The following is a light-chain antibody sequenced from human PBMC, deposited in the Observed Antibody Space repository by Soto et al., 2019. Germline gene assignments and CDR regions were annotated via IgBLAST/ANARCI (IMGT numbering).Light chain of an antibody. Sequence: DVVMTQSPLSLPVSLGQPASISCGASQSLVYSDGNTYLSSFQQRPGQSPRRLIYKVSDRGTGVPDRFSGSGSGTDFTLKVSRLEPEDFAVYYCQQYVRSPWTFGQGTKVEIK. V-gene: IGKV2-30*01. J-gene: IGKJ1*01. CDR1: QSLVYSDGNTY. CDR2: KVS. CDR3: QQYVRSPWT.